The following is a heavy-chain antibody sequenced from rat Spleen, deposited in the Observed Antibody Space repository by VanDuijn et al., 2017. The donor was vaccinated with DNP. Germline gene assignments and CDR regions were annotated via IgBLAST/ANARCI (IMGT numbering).Heavy chain of an antibody. D-gene: IGHD1-11*01. J-gene: IGHJ4*01. CDR3: ARSGRGYYYAMDA. CDR1: GFSLTDYT. V-gene: IGHV2-19*01. Sequence: QVQLKESGPGLVQPSQTLSLTCTVSGFSLTDYTIHWVRQPPGKGLEWVGRIWNGGNTDYNSVLKSRLSISRDTSKSQVHLKMNNRQSEESTLYCWARSGRGYYYAMDAWCQGTSVTVPA. CDR2: IWNGGNT.